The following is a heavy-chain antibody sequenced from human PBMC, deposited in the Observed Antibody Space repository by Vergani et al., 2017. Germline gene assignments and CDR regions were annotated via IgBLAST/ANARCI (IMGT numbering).Heavy chain of an antibody. V-gene: IGHV4-4*02. CDR1: GGSISSSNW. Sequence: QVQLQESGPGLVKPSGTLSLTCAVSGGSISSSNWWSWVRQPPGKGLEWIGEINHSGSTNYNPSLKSRVTISVDTSKNQFSLKLSSVTAADTAVYYCARGLAVATFDYWGQGTLVTVSS. J-gene: IGHJ4*02. D-gene: IGHD4-23*01. CDR2: INHSGST. CDR3: ARGLAVATFDY.